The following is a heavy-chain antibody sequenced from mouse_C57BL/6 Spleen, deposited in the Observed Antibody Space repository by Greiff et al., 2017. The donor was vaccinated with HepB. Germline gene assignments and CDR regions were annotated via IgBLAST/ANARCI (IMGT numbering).Heavy chain of an antibody. V-gene: IGHV1-55*01. J-gene: IGHJ2*01. CDR2: IYPGSGST. CDR1: GYTFTSYW. CDR3: ERGDYYGRSPFDY. Sequence: VQLQQSGAELVKPGASVKMSCKASGYTFTSYWITWVKQRPGQGLEWIGDIYPGSGSTNNNENFKSKATLTVDKSSSTAYMQLSSLTSEDSAVYYCERGDYYGRSPFDYWGQGTTLTVSS. D-gene: IGHD1-1*01.